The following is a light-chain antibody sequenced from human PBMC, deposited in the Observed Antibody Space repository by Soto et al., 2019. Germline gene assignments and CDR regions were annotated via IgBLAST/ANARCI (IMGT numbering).Light chain of an antibody. CDR2: YAS. V-gene: IGKV1-33*01. CDR1: QDISNY. J-gene: IGKJ4*01. CDR3: QQYDNLPLT. Sequence: DIQMTQSPSSLSASVGDRVTITCQASQDISNYLYWYQQKPGKAPKLLLYYASNLETGVPSRFSGSGSGTDFTFTISSLQPEDIATYYCQQYDNLPLTFGGGTKVEIK.